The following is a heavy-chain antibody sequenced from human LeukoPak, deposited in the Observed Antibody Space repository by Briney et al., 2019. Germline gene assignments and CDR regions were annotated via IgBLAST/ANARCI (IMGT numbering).Heavy chain of an antibody. D-gene: IGHD3-10*01. CDR3: ARGATLLWFGEPLSFDY. V-gene: IGHV1-2*02. Sequence: GASVKVSCKASGYTFTGYYMHWVRQAPGQGLEWMGWINPNSGGTNYAQKFQGRVTMTRDTSISTAYMELSRLRSDDTAVYYCARGATLLWFGEPLSFDYWGQGTLVTVSS. CDR2: INPNSGGT. J-gene: IGHJ4*02. CDR1: GYTFTGYY.